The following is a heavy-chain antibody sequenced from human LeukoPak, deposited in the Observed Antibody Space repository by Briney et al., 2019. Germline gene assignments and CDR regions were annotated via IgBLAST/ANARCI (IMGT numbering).Heavy chain of an antibody. V-gene: IGHV3-30*18. D-gene: IGHD4-17*01. CDR2: ISYDGSNK. CDR3: GKYSDYGDYLDWFDP. Sequence: GRSLRLSCAASGFTFSSYGMHWVRQAPGKGLEWVAVISYDGSNKYYADSVKGRFTISRDNSKNTLYLQMNSLRAEDTAVYYCGKYSDYGDYLDWFDPWGQGTLVTVSS. CDR1: GFTFSSYG. J-gene: IGHJ5*02.